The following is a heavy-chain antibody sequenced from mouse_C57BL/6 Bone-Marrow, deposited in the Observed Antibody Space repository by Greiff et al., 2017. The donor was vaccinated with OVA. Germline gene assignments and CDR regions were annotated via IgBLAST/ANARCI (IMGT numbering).Heavy chain of an antibody. CDR2: IWSGGST. V-gene: IGHV2-2*01. CDR1: GFSLTSYG. CDR3: ARPLSTMITTEFAY. D-gene: IGHD2-4*01. J-gene: IGHJ3*01. Sequence: VMLVESGPGLVQPSQSLSITCTVSGFSLTSYGVHWVRQSPGKGLEWLGVIWSGGSTDYNAAFISRLSISKDNSKSQVFFKMNSLQADDTAIYYCARPLSTMITTEFAYWGQGTLVTVSA.